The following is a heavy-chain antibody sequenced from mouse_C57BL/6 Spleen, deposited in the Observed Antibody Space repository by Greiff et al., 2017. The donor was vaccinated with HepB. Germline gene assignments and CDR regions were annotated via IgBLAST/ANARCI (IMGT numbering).Heavy chain of an antibody. Sequence: QVQLKQPGAELVKPGASVKLSCKASGYTFTSYWMHWVKQRPGQGLEWIGMIHPNSGSTNYNEKFKSKATLTVDKSSSTAYMQLSSLTSEDSAVYYCARGCDYYAMDYWGQGTSVTVSS. D-gene: IGHD3-3*01. CDR1: GYTFTSYW. J-gene: IGHJ4*01. CDR2: IHPNSGST. V-gene: IGHV1-64*01. CDR3: ARGCDYYAMDY.